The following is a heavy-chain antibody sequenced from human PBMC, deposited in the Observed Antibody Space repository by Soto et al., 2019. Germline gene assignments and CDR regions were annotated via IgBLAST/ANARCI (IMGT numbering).Heavy chain of an antibody. CDR3: AKRSGQDYYDSSGYISGFDY. J-gene: IGHJ4*02. CDR2: ISGSGGST. V-gene: IGHV3-23*01. Sequence: EVQLLESGGGLVQPGGSLRLSCAASGFTFSSYAMSWVRQAPGKGLEWVSAISGSGGSTYYADSVKGRFTISRDNSKKTLYLQMNSLRAEDTAVYYCAKRSGQDYYDSSGYISGFDYWGQGTLVTVSS. D-gene: IGHD3-22*01. CDR1: GFTFSSYA.